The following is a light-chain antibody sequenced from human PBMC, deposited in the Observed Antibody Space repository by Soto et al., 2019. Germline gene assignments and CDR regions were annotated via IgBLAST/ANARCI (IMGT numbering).Light chain of an antibody. CDR1: QSLLHSNGYNY. Sequence: DIVMTQSPLSLPVTPGEPASISCRSNQSLLHSNGYNYLDWYLQKPGQSPQLLIYLGSNRASGVPDRFSGSGSGTDFTLKISRVEAEDVGVYYCMQALQTPRLTFGGGTKVDIK. J-gene: IGKJ4*01. V-gene: IGKV2-28*01. CDR3: MQALQTPRLT. CDR2: LGS.